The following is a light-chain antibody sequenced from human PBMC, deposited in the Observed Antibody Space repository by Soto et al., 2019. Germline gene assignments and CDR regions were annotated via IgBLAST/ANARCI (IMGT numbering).Light chain of an antibody. V-gene: IGKV3-11*01. CDR2: DAS. Sequence: VLTQSPATLTLSPREIATVSCRSSQGVRTHLAWYQQKPGQAPRLLIYDASYRATGIPARFSGSGSGTDFTLTISSLEPEDFAVYYCQQRSSSITFGQGTGLEIK. CDR1: QGVRTH. CDR3: QQRSSSIT. J-gene: IGKJ5*01.